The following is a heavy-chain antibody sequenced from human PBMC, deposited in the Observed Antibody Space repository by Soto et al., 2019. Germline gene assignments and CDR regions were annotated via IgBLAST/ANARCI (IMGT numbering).Heavy chain of an antibody. CDR2: LTRSGTT. J-gene: IGHJ6*02. CDR3: VREEEIYYYYYGMDV. Sequence: LRLSCAASGFTFSNYAMSWVRQAPGKGLEWVSTLTRSGTTPYADSVRGRFTISRDNSKNTLYLQMGSLRAEDTAVYYCVREEEIYYYYYGMDVWGQGTTVTVSS. CDR1: GFTFSNYA. V-gene: IGHV3-23*01.